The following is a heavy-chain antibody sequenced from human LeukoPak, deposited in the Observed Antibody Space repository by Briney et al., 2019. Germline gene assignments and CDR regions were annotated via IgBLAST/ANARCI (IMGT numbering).Heavy chain of an antibody. V-gene: IGHV1-8*01. CDR2: MNPNSGNA. Sequence: ASVTVSCKASGYTFTSYDINWVRQATGQRLEWMGWMNPNSGNAGYAQKFQGRVTMTRNTSISTAYMELSSLRSEDTAVYYCARGRGAADNWFDPWGQGTLVTVSS. J-gene: IGHJ5*02. CDR1: GYTFTSYD. D-gene: IGHD6-13*01. CDR3: ARGRGAADNWFDP.